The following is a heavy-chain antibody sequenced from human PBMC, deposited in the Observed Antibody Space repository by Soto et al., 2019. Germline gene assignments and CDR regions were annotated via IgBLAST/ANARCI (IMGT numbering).Heavy chain of an antibody. D-gene: IGHD3-22*01. J-gene: IGHJ5*02. CDR1: GFTFSGYA. CDR3: ARDRITMIVVDA. CDR2: ISGSGGSA. V-gene: IGHV3-23*01. Sequence: GWSLGLSCAASGFTFSGYALSWVLQAPGKGLEWVSGISGSGGSAYYADSVKGRFTISRDNAKNSMYLQMNSRRAEDTAVYYCARDRITMIVVDAWGQGTVVTVSS.